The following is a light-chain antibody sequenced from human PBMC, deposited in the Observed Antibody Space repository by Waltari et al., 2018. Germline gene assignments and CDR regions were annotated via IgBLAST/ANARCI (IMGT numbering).Light chain of an antibody. Sequence: VMTQSPLTLPVTLGQPASISCRSAQGLVHTDGSTYVSWYQQRPGQSPRRLIYRVSKRDSGVPDRFRGSGSGTDFTLEISRVEADDVGFYYCMQAKFWPWTFGQGTEVEIK. CDR3: MQAKFWPWT. CDR2: RVS. CDR1: QGLVHTDGSTY. V-gene: IGKV2-30*02. J-gene: IGKJ1*01.